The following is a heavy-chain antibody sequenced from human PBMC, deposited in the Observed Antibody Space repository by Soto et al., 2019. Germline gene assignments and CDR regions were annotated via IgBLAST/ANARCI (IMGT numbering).Heavy chain of an antibody. CDR3: ARGEYSSSSASFDY. J-gene: IGHJ4*02. CDR2: IYYSGST. CDR1: GGSISSGGYY. Sequence: QVQLQESGPGLVKPSQTLSLTCTVSGGSISSGGYYWSWIRQQPGKGLEWIGYIYYSGSTYYTPSLKSRVTISVDTSKNQFSLKLSSVTAADTAVYYCARGEYSSSSASFDYWGQGTLVTVSS. V-gene: IGHV4-31*03. D-gene: IGHD6-6*01.